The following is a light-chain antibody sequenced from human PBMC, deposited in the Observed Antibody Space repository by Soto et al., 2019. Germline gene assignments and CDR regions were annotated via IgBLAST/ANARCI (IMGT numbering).Light chain of an antibody. CDR3: CSYAGSYIYV. V-gene: IGLV2-11*01. J-gene: IGLJ1*01. CDR2: DVS. Sequence: QSVLTQPRSVSGSPGQSVTISCTGTSSDVGGYDYVSWYQQHPGKAPKLVISDVSKRPSGVPDRFSGSKSGNTASLTISGLQVEDEADYFCCSYAGSYIYVFGTGTKVTVL. CDR1: SSDVGGYDY.